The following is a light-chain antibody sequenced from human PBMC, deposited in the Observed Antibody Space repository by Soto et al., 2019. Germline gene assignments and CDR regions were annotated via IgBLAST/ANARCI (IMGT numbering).Light chain of an antibody. J-gene: IGLJ1*01. CDR3: SSYAGSNNPYV. CDR2: EVS. V-gene: IGLV2-8*01. CDR1: SSDVGAYNY. Sequence: QSALTQPPSASGSPGQSVTISCTGTSSDVGAYNYVSWYQQYPGKAPKLIIYEVSERPSGVPDRFSGSKSGNTASLTVSGLQAEDEADYYCSSYAGSNNPYVFGTGTKLTVL.